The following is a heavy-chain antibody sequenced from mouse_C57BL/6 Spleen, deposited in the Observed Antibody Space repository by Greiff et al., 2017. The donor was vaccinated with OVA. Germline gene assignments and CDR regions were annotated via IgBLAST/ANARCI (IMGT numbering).Heavy chain of an antibody. V-gene: IGHV1-42*01. CDR1: GYSFTGYY. J-gene: IGHJ3*01. D-gene: IGHD2-13*01. CDR3: ARSYYGDFAY. Sequence: EVQLQQSGPELVKPGASVKISCKASGYSFTGYYMNWVKQSPEKSLEWIGEINPSNGGTNYNQKFKTKSTLTIDKSSSTAYMQLKILTSEDSAVYYCARSYYGDFAYWGQGTLVTVSA. CDR2: INPSNGGT.